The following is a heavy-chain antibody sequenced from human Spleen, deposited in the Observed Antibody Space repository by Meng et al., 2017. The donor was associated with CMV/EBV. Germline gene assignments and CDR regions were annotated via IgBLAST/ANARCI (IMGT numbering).Heavy chain of an antibody. V-gene: IGHV3-9*01. CDR3: AKGYPWGSNYYYGMDV. CDR2: INWNSGSI. J-gene: IGHJ6*02. Sequence: GGSLRLSCAASGFTFSSYAMYWVRQAPGKGLEWVSGINWNSGSIGYADSVKGRFTISRDNAKNSLFLQMNSLRAEDTALYYCAKGYPWGSNYYYGMDVWGQGTTVTVSS. CDR1: GFTFSSYA. D-gene: IGHD7-27*01.